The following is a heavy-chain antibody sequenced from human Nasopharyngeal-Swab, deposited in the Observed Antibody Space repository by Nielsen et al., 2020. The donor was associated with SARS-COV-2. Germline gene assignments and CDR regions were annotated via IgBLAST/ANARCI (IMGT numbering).Heavy chain of an antibody. CDR3: ARLTYYYGSGKYTSRFDY. V-gene: IGHV5-10-1*01. CDR2: IDPSDSYT. D-gene: IGHD3-10*01. J-gene: IGHJ4*02. Sequence: VRQMPGKGLEWMGRIDPSDSYTNYSPSFQGHITISTDKSISTAYLQWSSLKASDTAMCYCARLTYYYGSGKYTSRFDYWGQGTLVTVSS.